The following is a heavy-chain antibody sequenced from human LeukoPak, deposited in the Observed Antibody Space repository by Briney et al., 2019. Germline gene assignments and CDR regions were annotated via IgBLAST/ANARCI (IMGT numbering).Heavy chain of an antibody. V-gene: IGHV3-33*01. CDR1: GFTFSSYG. CDR2: IWYDGSNK. Sequence: PGRSLRLSCAASGFTFSSYGMHWVRQAPGKGLEWVAVIWYDGSNKYYVDSVKGRFTISRDNSKNTLYLQMNSLRAEDTAVYYCARLSSSWYFDYWGQGTLVTVSS. D-gene: IGHD6-13*01. J-gene: IGHJ4*02. CDR3: ARLSSSWYFDY.